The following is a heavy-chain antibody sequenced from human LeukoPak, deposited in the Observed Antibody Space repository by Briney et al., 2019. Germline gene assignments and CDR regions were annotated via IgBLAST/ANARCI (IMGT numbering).Heavy chain of an antibody. CDR2: ISGSGDNT. J-gene: IGHJ4*02. Sequence: PGGSLRLSCAASGFTFSSYAMSWVRQAPGKGLEWGSGISGSGDNTYYADSVKGRFTISTDNSKNTLFVQVNSLGTEDTAAYYCAKRSYYDSNRSFYFDYWRQATLVTASS. CDR1: GFTFSSYA. V-gene: IGHV3-23*01. D-gene: IGHD3-22*01. CDR3: AKRSYYDSNRSFYFDY.